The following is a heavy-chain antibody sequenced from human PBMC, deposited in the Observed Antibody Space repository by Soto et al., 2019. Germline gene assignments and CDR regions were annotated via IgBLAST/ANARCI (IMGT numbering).Heavy chain of an antibody. CDR2: VNPGDSET. Sequence: GESLKISCKGSDYTFAAYWIGWVRQLPGKGLEWMGIVNPGDSETRYRPSFQGQVTISADKSINTAYLQWSSLKASDTAMYYCARTDCNNGVCYHFYDIWGQGTMVTVS. D-gene: IGHD2-8*01. CDR1: DYTFAAYW. CDR3: ARTDCNNGVCYHFYDI. V-gene: IGHV5-51*01. J-gene: IGHJ3*02.